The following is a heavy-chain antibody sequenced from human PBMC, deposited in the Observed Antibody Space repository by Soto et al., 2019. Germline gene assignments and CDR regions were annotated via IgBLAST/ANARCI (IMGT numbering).Heavy chain of an antibody. J-gene: IGHJ6*02. CDR3: ARLVNLSGYEVWYYYYGMDV. V-gene: IGHV5-10-1*01. CDR2: IDPSDSYT. Sequence: PXESLKISCKGSGYSFTSYWISWVRQMPGKGLEGMGRIDPSDSYTNYSPSFQGHVTISADKSISTAYLQWSSLKASDTAMYYCARLVNLSGYEVWYYYYGMDVSGQGTTVTVSS. D-gene: IGHD5-12*01. CDR1: GYSFTSYW.